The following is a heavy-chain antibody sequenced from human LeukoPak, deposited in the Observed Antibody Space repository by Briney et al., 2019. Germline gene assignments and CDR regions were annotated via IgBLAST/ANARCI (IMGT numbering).Heavy chain of an antibody. V-gene: IGHV3-48*04. CDR3: ARRAAALGAFDY. CDR2: ISSSSSTI. D-gene: IGHD6-13*01. CDR1: GFTFSSYS. Sequence: GGSLRLSCAASGFTFSSYSMNWVRQTPGKGLEWVSYISSSSSTIYYADSVKDRFTISRDNAKNTLYLQMNSLRAEDTAVYYCARRAAALGAFDYWGPGTLVTVSS. J-gene: IGHJ4*02.